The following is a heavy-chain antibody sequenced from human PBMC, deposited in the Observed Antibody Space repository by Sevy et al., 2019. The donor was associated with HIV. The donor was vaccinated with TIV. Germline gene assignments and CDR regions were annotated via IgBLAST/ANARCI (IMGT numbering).Heavy chain of an antibody. V-gene: IGHV1-2*02. CDR2: INPKSGGT. CDR1: GYTFTDYY. Sequence: ASVKVSCKASGYTFTDYYIHWVRQAPGQGLEWMGWINPKSGGTNYAQKFHGRVTMTRDTSISTAYMELSRLRSDDTAVYYFARVVEPAGIDPYYYGVDVWGPGATVTVSS. D-gene: IGHD2-2*02. CDR3: ARVVEPAGIDPYYYGVDV. J-gene: IGHJ6*02.